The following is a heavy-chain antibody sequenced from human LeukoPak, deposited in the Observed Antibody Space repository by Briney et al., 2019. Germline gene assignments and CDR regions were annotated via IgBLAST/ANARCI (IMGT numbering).Heavy chain of an antibody. D-gene: IGHD3-9*01. CDR1: GFTFSSYE. CDR3: ASRPDYSLRYFDWLPNSPPDAFDI. J-gene: IGHJ3*02. CDR2: ISSSGSTI. V-gene: IGHV3-48*03. Sequence: PGGSLRLSCAASGFTFSSYEMNWVRQAPGKGLEWVSYISSSGSTIYYADSVKGRFTISRDNAKNSLYLQMNSLRAEDTAVYYCASRPDYSLRYFDWLPNSPPDAFDIWGQGTMVTVSS.